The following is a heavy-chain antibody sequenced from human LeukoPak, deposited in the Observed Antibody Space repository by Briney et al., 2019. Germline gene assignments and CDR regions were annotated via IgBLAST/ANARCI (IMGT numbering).Heavy chain of an antibody. CDR2: IKQDGGDK. J-gene: IGHJ4*02. D-gene: IGHD5-18*01. CDR3: VRAGYTYGTLYF. V-gene: IGHV3-7*01. Sequence: GXSLRLSCAASGFTFRDYWMNWVRQAQGKGMEWVADIKQDGGDKNYVDSVKGRFTISRDNAKNSLYLQMDSLRAEDTAVYYCVRAGYTYGTLYFWGQGTLVTVSS. CDR1: GFTFRDYW.